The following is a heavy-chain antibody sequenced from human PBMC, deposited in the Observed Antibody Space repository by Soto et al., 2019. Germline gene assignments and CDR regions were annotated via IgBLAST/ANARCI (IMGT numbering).Heavy chain of an antibody. CDR3: AKAGLMHGPDMDQ. J-gene: IGHJ4*02. CDR2: VGSDGRGE. Sequence: EVQLVESGGGVVQPGGSVRLSCAASGFTFSNYGMHWVRQTPGKGLVWVSGVGSDGRGETYTDSVKGRFTISRDNAKNTLYLLMDSLRVEDSGMYHCAKAGLMHGPDMDQWGQGILVTVSS. V-gene: IGHV3-74*01. D-gene: IGHD3-16*01. CDR1: GFTFSNYG.